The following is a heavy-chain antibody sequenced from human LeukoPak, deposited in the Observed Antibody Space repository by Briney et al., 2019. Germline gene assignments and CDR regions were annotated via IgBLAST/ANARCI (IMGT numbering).Heavy chain of an antibody. CDR1: GFSFTTYA. J-gene: IGHJ3*02. D-gene: IGHD1-26*01. CDR2: ISSTSNYI. CDR3: ARGGIITSYAFEI. V-gene: IGHV3-21*01. Sequence: GGSLRLSCVASGFSFTTYAMAWVRQAPGKGLEWVSCISSTSNYIFYADSVRGRFTISRDNAKNSLYLQMDSLRAEDTAVYYCARGGIITSYAFEIWGQGAMVTVSS.